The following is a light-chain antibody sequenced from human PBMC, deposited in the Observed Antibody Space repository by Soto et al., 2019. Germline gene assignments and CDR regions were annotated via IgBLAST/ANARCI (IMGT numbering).Light chain of an antibody. CDR1: QSLVRSSGNTY. CDR2: QVS. CDR3: MQGTHWPIT. Sequence: DVVMTQSPLSLPVTLGQPASISCRSSQSLVRSSGNTYLNWFLQRPGHSPRRLIYQVSNRDSGVPARFSGSGSGTDFALKISRVEAEDVGVYYCMQGTHWPITFGQGTRLEIK. V-gene: IGKV2-30*02. J-gene: IGKJ5*01.